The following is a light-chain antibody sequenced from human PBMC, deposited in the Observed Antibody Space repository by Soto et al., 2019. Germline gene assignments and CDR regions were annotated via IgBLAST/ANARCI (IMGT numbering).Light chain of an antibody. CDR2: SNN. J-gene: IGLJ1*01. CDR3: ASWDVTLNGLYV. Sequence: QSVLTQPPSASGTPGQRVTISCSGSSSNIGSGTVNWYQQLPGAAPKLLIYSNNQRPSGVPDRFSGSKSGTSASLAISGLQSEDEADYYCASWDVTLNGLYVFGTGTKVTVL. CDR1: SSNIGSGT. V-gene: IGLV1-44*01.